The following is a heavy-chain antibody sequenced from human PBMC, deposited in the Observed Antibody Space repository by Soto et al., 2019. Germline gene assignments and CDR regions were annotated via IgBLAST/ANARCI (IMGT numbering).Heavy chain of an antibody. Sequence: QVQLVQSGSEVKNPGSSVKVSCRASGGSLSSYPITWVLQAPGQGLEWMGRIIPIAGLTNYAQKVQGRVTITADKSTATAYMELSSLRCDDTTVYDCASQTGGHDSGGNYIEFWGKGTTVNVSS. D-gene: IGHD2-8*02. CDR3: ASQTGGHDSGGNYIEF. V-gene: IGHV1-69*02. CDR2: IIPIAGLT. CDR1: GGSLSSYP. J-gene: IGHJ6*03.